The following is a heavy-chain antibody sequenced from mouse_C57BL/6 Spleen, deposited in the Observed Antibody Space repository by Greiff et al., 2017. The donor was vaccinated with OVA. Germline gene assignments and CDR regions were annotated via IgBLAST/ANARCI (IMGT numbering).Heavy chain of an antibody. CDR3: ARGELRPSMDY. V-gene: IGHV1-58*01. D-gene: IGHD1-2*01. Sequence: EVQLQQSGAELVRPGSSVKMSCKTSGYTFTRYSITWVKQRPGQGLEWIGYIYIGTGYTEYNEKLKGKATLTSDTSSSTAYMQLSSLTSEDSAIYFCARGELRPSMDYWGQGTSVTVSS. CDR2: IYIGTGYT. J-gene: IGHJ4*01. CDR1: GYTFTRYS.